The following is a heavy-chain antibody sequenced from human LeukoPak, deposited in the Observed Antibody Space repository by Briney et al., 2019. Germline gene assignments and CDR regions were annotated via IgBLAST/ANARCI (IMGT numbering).Heavy chain of an antibody. Sequence: WIRQPPGKGLEWVGRIKSKTDGGTTDYAAPVKGRFTISRDDSKNTLYLQMNSLKTEDTAVYYCTTGVQCSGGSCYSRAYYWGQGTLVTVSS. J-gene: IGHJ4*02. CDR2: IKSKTDGGTT. D-gene: IGHD2-15*01. CDR3: TTGVQCSGGSCYSRAYY. V-gene: IGHV3-15*01.